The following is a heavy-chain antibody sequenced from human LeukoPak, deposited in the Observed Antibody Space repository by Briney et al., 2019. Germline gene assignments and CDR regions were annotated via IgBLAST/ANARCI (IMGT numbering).Heavy chain of an antibody. Sequence: ASVKVSCKASGYTFTSYAMNWMRQAPGQGLEWMGWINTNTGNPTYAQGFTGRFVFSLDTSVSTAYLQISSLKAEDTAVHYCARVNRLDAFDIWGQGTMVTVSS. J-gene: IGHJ3*02. CDR2: INTNTGNP. D-gene: IGHD6-19*01. CDR3: ARVNRLDAFDI. V-gene: IGHV7-4-1*02. CDR1: GYTFTSYA.